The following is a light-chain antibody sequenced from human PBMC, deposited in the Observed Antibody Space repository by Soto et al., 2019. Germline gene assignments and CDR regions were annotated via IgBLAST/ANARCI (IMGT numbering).Light chain of an antibody. CDR2: LNSDGSH. CDR3: QTWSTDIRV. Sequence: QSVLTQPPSASASLGASVKLTCTLSSGHNSYAIAWHQQQPEKGPRYLMKLNSDGSHSKGDGIPERFSGSSSGAERYLTISSLQSEDEADYYCQTWSTDIRVFGGGTKLTVL. J-gene: IGLJ3*02. V-gene: IGLV4-69*01. CDR1: SGHNSYA.